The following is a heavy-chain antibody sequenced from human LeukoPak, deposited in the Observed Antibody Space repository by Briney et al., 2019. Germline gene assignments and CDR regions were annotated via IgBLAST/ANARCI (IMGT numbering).Heavy chain of an antibody. CDR1: GGSFSGYY. CDR3: ARGRISGGRHDAFDI. D-gene: IGHD6-19*01. Sequence: PSETLSLTCAVYGGSFSGYYWSWIRQPPGKGLEWSGEINQSGSTNYNPSLKSRITISIDTSKNLFSLKLSSVIAADTAVYYCARGRISGGRHDAFDIWGQGTMVTVSS. V-gene: IGHV4-34*01. CDR2: INQSGST. J-gene: IGHJ3*02.